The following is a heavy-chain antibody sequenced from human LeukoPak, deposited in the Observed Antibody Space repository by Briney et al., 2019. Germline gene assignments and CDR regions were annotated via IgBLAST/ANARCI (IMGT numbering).Heavy chain of an antibody. Sequence: GGSLRLSCAASGFTFSSYSMNWVRQAPGKGLEWVAVISYDGSNTYYIDSVKGRFTISRDNSKNTLYLQMNSLRPEDTAVYYCAKPARTDYADYWGQGTLVTVSS. J-gene: IGHJ4*02. CDR1: GFTFSSYS. CDR3: AKPARTDYADY. V-gene: IGHV3-30*18. D-gene: IGHD1-14*01. CDR2: ISYDGSNT.